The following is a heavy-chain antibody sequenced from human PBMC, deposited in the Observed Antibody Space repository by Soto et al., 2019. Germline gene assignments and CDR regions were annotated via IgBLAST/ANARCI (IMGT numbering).Heavy chain of an antibody. CDR1: GFTFDDYT. CDR3: AKDITPTPKTQEYYYDSSNLYYYCMDV. CDR2: ISWDGGST. D-gene: IGHD3-22*01. Sequence: EVQLVESGGVVVQPGGSLRLSCAGSGFTFDDYTMHWVRQAPGKGLEWVSLISWDGGSTYYADSVKGRFTISRDNSKNSLYLQMNSLRTEDTALYYCAKDITPTPKTQEYYYDSSNLYYYCMDVWGHGTTVTVSS. J-gene: IGHJ6*02. V-gene: IGHV3-43*01.